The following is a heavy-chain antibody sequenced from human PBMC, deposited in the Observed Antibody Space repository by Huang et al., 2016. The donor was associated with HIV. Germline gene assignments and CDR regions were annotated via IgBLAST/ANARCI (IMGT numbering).Heavy chain of an antibody. D-gene: IGHD2-15*01. J-gene: IGHJ4*02. V-gene: IGHV3-15*01. CDR2: MKNSLDGGTT. Sequence: EVQLIESGGGLVKPGSSLRLSCEGSGFSFSTGWMSWVRQTPGKGVVWGALMKNSLDGGTTDYAAPVRGRFISSRDDSKNRMDLQMHDLKAADTAVYYCTTWISTAAGGNWGQGTLVTVSS. CDR3: TTWISTAAGGN. CDR1: GFSFSTGW.